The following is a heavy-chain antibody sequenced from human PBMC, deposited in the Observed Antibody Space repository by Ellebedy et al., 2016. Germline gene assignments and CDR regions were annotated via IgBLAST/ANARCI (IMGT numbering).Heavy chain of an antibody. J-gene: IGHJ4*02. CDR3: AVASTESRGYAFGF. V-gene: IGHV4-38-2*02. CDR2: IYYSGSG. CDR1: GYFIGTGQH. D-gene: IGHD5-12*01. Sequence: GSLRLSXNVSGYFIGTGQHWGWIRQPPGKGLEWIGSIYYSGSGYYNSSLQSRVTMSVDTSKNQFSLKLNSVTAADTAVYYCAVASTESRGYAFGFWGQGTLVTVSS.